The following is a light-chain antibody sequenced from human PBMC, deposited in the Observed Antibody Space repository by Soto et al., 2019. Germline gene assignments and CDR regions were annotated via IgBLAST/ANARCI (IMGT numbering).Light chain of an antibody. J-gene: IGKJ1*01. CDR2: DAS. Sequence: EIVLTQSPATLSLSPGERATLSCRASQSVSSYLAWYQQKPGQAPRLLIYDASNRATGIPARFSGSGSGTVFTLTNIRLEPQDFALYYCQQRSNWPPTFGQGTKVDIK. V-gene: IGKV3-11*01. CDR3: QQRSNWPPT. CDR1: QSVSSY.